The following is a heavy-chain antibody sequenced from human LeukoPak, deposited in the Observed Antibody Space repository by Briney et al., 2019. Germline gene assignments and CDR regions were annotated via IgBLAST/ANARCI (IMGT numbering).Heavy chain of an antibody. J-gene: IGHJ4*02. Sequence: GGSLRLSCAASGFTFSSYGMHWVRQAPGKGLEWVAVISYDGSNKYYADSVKGRFTISRDNSKNTLYLQMNSLRAEDTAVYYCAKDRRYSSSWYNYFDYWGQGTLVTVSS. CDR2: ISYDGSNK. CDR3: AKDRRYSSSWYNYFDY. D-gene: IGHD6-13*01. CDR1: GFTFSSYG. V-gene: IGHV3-30*18.